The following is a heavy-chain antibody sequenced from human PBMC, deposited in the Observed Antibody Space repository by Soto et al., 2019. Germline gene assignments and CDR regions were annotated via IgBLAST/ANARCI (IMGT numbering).Heavy chain of an antibody. J-gene: IGHJ5*01. CDR3: ARVQRVSYNYDTRLVTGWLDS. V-gene: IGHV4-34*02. Sequence: QAQLQQWGAGLLKPSETLSLTCAVYGGSFSGYYWTWVRQPPGKGLEWIGEVSHSGSTKYNSSLNTRLVMSVDTSKSQFYLTLTSVTAADTALYYCARVQRVSYNYDTRLVTGWLDSWGQGTLVTVSS. CDR2: VSHSGST. D-gene: IGHD3-16*01. CDR1: GGSFSGYY.